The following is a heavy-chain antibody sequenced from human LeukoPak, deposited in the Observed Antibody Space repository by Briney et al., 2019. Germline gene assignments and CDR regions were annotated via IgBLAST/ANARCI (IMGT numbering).Heavy chain of an antibody. D-gene: IGHD3-22*01. J-gene: IGHJ6*03. CDR1: GASISSSSDY. CDR3: AREPSNYDSSGYLYYYYYMDV. V-gene: IGHV4-39*07. Sequence: TSETLSLTCTVSGASISSSSDYWGWVRQPPGKGLEWIGSIYYSGSTYYNPSLKSRVTISVDTSKNQFSLKLSSVTAADTAVYYCAREPSNYDSSGYLYYYYYMDVWGKGTTVTVSS. CDR2: IYYSGST.